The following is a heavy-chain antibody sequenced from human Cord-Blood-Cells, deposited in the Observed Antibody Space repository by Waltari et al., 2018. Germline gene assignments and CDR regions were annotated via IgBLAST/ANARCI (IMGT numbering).Heavy chain of an antibody. CDR1: GFTFSSYA. J-gene: IGHJ4*02. Sequence: QVQLVESGGGVVQPGRSLRLSCAPSGFTFSSYAIHWVRQAPGKGLEWVAVISYDGSNKYYADSVKGRFTISRDNSKNTLYLQMNSLRAEDTAVYYCARDPPGKQWLVPDYWGQGTLVTVSS. D-gene: IGHD6-19*01. CDR2: ISYDGSNK. CDR3: ARDPPGKQWLVPDY. V-gene: IGHV3-30*04.